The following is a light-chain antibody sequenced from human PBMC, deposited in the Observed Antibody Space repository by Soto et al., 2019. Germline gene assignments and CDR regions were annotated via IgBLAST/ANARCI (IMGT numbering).Light chain of an antibody. V-gene: IGKV1-39*01. J-gene: IGKJ4*01. CDR1: QSISTY. CDR3: QLGYSTPLT. Sequence: ETQMTQYTSYVRASVGDSVTITCRASQSISTYLHWYQQKPGKAPNLRIYAASTLQSGVPSRFSGSGSGTDFTLTISSLKPEEFATYFCQLGYSTPLTRGGGTQVEIK. CDR2: AAS.